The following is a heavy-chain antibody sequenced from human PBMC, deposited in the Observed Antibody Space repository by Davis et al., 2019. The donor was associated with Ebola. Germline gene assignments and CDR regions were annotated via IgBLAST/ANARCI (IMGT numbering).Heavy chain of an antibody. J-gene: IGHJ4*02. Sequence: PGGSLRLSCAASGFTFSSYGMHWVRQAPGKGLEWVAVIWYDGSNKYYADSVKGRFTISRDNSKNTLYLQMNSLRAEDTAVYYCARDRWSVCGGDCGLDYWGQGTLVTVSS. CDR1: GFTFSSYG. CDR3: ARDRWSVCGGDCGLDY. V-gene: IGHV3-33*01. CDR2: IWYDGSNK. D-gene: IGHD2-21*02.